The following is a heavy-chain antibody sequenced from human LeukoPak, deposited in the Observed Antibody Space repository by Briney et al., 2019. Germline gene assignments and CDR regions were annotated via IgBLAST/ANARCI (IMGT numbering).Heavy chain of an antibody. CDR3: ARGKYASSDYSGGWYYFDY. CDR1: GGSFSGYN. Sequence: SETLSLTCAVFGGSFSGYNWTGIRQSPGKGLEWIGQINYSGSANYNRSLKSRVTITIESSKNQFSLELSSVTAADSAMYFCARGKYASSDYSGGWYYFDYWGQGTLVTVSS. J-gene: IGHJ4*02. CDR2: INYSGSA. V-gene: IGHV4-34*01. D-gene: IGHD3-22*01.